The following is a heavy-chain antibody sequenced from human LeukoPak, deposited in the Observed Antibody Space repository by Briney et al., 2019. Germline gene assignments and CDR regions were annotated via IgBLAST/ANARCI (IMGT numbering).Heavy chain of an antibody. CDR1: GYTFTSYY. CDR3: ARDLGEYYYGSGSSGRLDY. J-gene: IGHJ4*02. V-gene: IGHV1-46*01. CDR2: INPSGGST. D-gene: IGHD3-10*01. Sequence: ASVKVSCKASGYTFTSYYMHWVQQAPGQGLEWMGIINPSGGSTSYAQKFQGRVTMTRDTSTSTVYMELSSLRSEDTAVYYCARDLGEYYYGSGSSGRLDYWGQGTLVTVSS.